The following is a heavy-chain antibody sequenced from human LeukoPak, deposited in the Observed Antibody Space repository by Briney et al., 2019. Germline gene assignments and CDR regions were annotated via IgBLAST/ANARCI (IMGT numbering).Heavy chain of an antibody. J-gene: IGHJ6*02. CDR1: GFTVSSNY. CDR3: ASGVGTHYYYGMDV. Sequence: GGSLRLSCGASGFTVSSNYMSWVRQAPGKGLEWVSVIYSGGSTYYADSVKGRFTISRHNSKNTLYLQMNSLRAEDTAVYYCASGVGTHYYYGMDVWGQGTTVTVSS. CDR2: IYSGGST. V-gene: IGHV3-53*04. D-gene: IGHD1-14*01.